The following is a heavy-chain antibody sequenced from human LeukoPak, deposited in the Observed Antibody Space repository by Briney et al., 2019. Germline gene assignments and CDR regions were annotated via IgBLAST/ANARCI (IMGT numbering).Heavy chain of an antibody. Sequence: SETLSLTCAVYGGSFSGYYWSWIRQPPGKGLEWIGEINHSGSTNYSPSLKSRVTISVDTSKNQFSLKLSSVTAADTAVYYCARAVRGSGSPHWGQGTLVTVS. CDR2: INHSGST. CDR3: ARAVRGSGSPH. V-gene: IGHV4-34*01. D-gene: IGHD3-10*01. CDR1: GGSFSGYY. J-gene: IGHJ4*02.